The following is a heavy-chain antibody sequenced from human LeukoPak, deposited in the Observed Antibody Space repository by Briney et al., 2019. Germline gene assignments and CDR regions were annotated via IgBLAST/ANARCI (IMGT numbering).Heavy chain of an antibody. J-gene: IGHJ6*02. CDR2: ISGSGGST. Sequence: GGCLRLSCAASGFTLSSYAVSWVRQAPGKGLEWVSAISGSGGSTYYADSVKGRFTISRDNSKNTLYLQMNSLRAEDTAVYYCAKESYSGSYYDVWGQGTTVTVSS. CDR1: GFTLSSYA. CDR3: AKESYSGSYYDV. V-gene: IGHV3-23*01. D-gene: IGHD1-26*01.